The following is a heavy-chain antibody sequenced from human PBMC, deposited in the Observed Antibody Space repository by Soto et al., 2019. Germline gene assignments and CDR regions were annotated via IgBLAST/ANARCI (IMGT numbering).Heavy chain of an antibody. V-gene: IGHV1-46*03. Sequence: GASVKVSCKASGYTFTSYYMHWVRQAPGQGLEWMGIINPSGGSTSYAQKFQGRVTMTRDTSTSTVYMELSSLRSEDTAVYYFVRSGYYGSGSYNWFDPWGQGTLVTVPS. CDR2: INPSGGST. J-gene: IGHJ5*02. D-gene: IGHD3-10*01. CDR1: GYTFTSYY. CDR3: VRSGYYGSGSYNWFDP.